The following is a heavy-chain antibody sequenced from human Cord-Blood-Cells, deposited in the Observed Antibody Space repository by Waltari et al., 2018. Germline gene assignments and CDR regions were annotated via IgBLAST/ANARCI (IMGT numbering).Heavy chain of an antibody. CDR2: IYRSGST. Sequence: QVQLQESGPGLVKPSGTLSLTCAVSGGSISSSNWWSWVRQPPGKGLEWIGEIYRSGSTNDNPALKSRVTISVYKSKNQFSLKLGSVTAADTAVYYCARSSGIVVVPAAERNYYGMDVWGQGTTVTVSS. CDR1: GGSISSSNW. V-gene: IGHV4-4*02. J-gene: IGHJ6*02. D-gene: IGHD2-2*01. CDR3: ARSSGIVVVPAAERNYYGMDV.